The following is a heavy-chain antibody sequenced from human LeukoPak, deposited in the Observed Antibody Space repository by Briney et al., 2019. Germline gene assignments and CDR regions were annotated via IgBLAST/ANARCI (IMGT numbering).Heavy chain of an antibody. J-gene: IGHJ4*02. CDR3: ARESCSGDSCYSDY. V-gene: IGHV4-59*01. D-gene: IGHD2-15*01. CDR2: IYYSGST. Sequence: SETLSLTCTVSGGSISSYYWSWIRQPPGKGLEWIGYIYYSGSTNYNPSLKSRVTISVDTSKNQFSLKLSSMTAADTAVYYCARESCSGDSCYSDYWGQGTLVTVSS. CDR1: GGSISSYY.